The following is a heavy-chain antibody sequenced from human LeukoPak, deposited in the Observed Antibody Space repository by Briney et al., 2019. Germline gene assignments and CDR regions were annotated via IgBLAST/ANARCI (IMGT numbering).Heavy chain of an antibody. J-gene: IGHJ2*01. CDR2: ISWNSGSI. Sequence: GGSLRLSCAASGFTFDDYAMHWVRQAPGKGLEWVSGISWNSGSIGYADSVKGRFTISRDNAKNSLFLQMNSLRAEDTAVYYCARVSSSNWIFWYFDLWGRGTLVTVSS. CDR1: GFTFDDYA. D-gene: IGHD1-1*01. CDR3: ARVSSSNWIFWYFDL. V-gene: IGHV3-9*01.